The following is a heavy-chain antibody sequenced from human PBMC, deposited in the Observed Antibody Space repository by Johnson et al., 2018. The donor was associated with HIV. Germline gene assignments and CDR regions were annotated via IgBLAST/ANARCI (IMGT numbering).Heavy chain of an antibody. CDR3: ARVFNAIFGLGDAFDI. CDR2: MWYDGSNK. V-gene: IGHV3-30*19. D-gene: IGHD3/OR15-3a*01. CDR1: GFPFSSYG. Sequence: QVQLVESGGGVVQPGRSLRLSCTASGFPFSSYGMHWVRQAPGRGLEWVAVMWYDGSNKYYADSVKGRFTISRDNSKNTLYLQMNSLRAEDTAVYYCARVFNAIFGLGDAFDIWGQGTMVTVSS. J-gene: IGHJ3*02.